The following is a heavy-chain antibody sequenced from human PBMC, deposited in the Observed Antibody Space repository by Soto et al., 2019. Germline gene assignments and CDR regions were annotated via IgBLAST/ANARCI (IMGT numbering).Heavy chain of an antibody. J-gene: IGHJ4*01. CDR3: VSWVSAHFDY. D-gene: IGHD2-8*01. CDR2: ISSNGANT. V-gene: IGHV3-23*01. CDR1: GFTFDSPYSHG. Sequence: VGSLRLSCATSGFTFDSPYSHGMSWVRQSPGKGPEWISTISSNGANTHYAESVKGRFTISKDASRNTVHLHMNSLRTEDTATYFCVSWVSAHFDYWGHGTPVTVSS.